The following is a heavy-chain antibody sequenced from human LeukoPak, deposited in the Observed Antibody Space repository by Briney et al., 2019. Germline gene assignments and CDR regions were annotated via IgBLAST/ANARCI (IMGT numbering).Heavy chain of an antibody. CDR2: ISGSGGST. J-gene: IGHJ5*02. CDR1: GFTFSSYA. D-gene: IGHD6-13*01. V-gene: IGHV3-23*01. CDR3: AKHKYSSSWYRRNWFDP. Sequence: GGSLRLSCAASGFTFSSYAMSWVRQAPGKGLEWVSAISGSGGSTYYADSVKGRFTISRDNSKNTLYLQMSSLRAEDTAVYYCAKHKYSSSWYRRNWFDPWGQGTLVTVSS.